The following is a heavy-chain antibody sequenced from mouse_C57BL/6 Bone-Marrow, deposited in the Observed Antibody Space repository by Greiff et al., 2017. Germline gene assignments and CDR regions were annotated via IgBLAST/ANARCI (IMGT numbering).Heavy chain of an antibody. J-gene: IGHJ2*01. D-gene: IGHD1-1*01. CDR1: GFSFNTYA. V-gene: IGHV10-1*01. Sequence: VQLQQSGGGLVQPKGSLKLSCAASGFSFNTYAMNWVRQAPGKGLEWVARIRSKSNNYATYYADSVKDRFTISRDDSESMLYLQMNNLKTEDTAMYYCVRQGYGSSLDYWGQGTTLTVSA. CDR2: IRSKSNNYAT. CDR3: VRQGYGSSLDY.